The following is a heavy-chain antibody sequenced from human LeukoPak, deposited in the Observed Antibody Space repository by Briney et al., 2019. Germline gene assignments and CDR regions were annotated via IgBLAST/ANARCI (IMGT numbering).Heavy chain of an antibody. CDR1: GFTFSSYA. V-gene: IGHV3-30-3*01. J-gene: IGHJ5*02. D-gene: IGHD3-3*01. Sequence: PGGSLRLSCAASGFTFSSYAMHWVRQAPGKGLEWVAVISYDGSNKYYADSVKGRFTISRDNSKNTLYLQMNSLRAEDTAVYYCARDHSIYYAQLGRFDPWGQGTLVTVSS. CDR3: ARDHSIYYAQLGRFDP. CDR2: ISYDGSNK.